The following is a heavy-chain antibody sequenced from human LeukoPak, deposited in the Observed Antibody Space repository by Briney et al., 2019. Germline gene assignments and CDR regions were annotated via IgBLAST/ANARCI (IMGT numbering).Heavy chain of an antibody. CDR1: GYSISSGYY. CDR3: ARVKGLTYYYDSSGYYYVDY. Sequence: SETLSLTCTVSGYSISSGYYWGWIRQPPGKGLEWIGSIYHSGSTYYNPSLKSRVTISVDTSKNQFSLKLSSVTAADTAVYYCARVKGLTYYYDSSGYYYVDYWGQGTLVTVSS. J-gene: IGHJ4*02. V-gene: IGHV4-38-2*02. CDR2: IYHSGST. D-gene: IGHD3-22*01.